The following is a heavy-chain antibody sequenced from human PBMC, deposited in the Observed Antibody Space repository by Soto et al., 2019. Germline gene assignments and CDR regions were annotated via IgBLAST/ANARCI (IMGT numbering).Heavy chain of an antibody. CDR3: ARQRTTVVTQAYFDH. Sequence: SETLSLTCIVSGESISSSSYYWGWIRQPPGKGLEWIGSVYYSGRTYYNPSFKSRVTISIDTSKNQFSLKLSSVTATDTAVYYCARQRTTVVTQAYFDHWGQGALVTVSS. D-gene: IGHD2-21*02. J-gene: IGHJ4*02. V-gene: IGHV4-39*01. CDR2: VYYSGRT. CDR1: GESISSSSYY.